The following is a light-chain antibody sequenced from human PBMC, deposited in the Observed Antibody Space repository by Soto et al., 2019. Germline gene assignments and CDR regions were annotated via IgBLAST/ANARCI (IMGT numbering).Light chain of an antibody. CDR1: QTISSD. J-gene: IGKJ5*01. CDR2: GAS. Sequence: DIVMTQSPATLSVSPGETATLSCRASQTISSDLAWYQQKPGQTPRLLIFGASNRATGIPARFSGSGSGTDFTLTISSLQSEDFAVYYCHHYNNFPPYTFGQGTRLEI. CDR3: HHYNNFPPYT. V-gene: IGKV3D-15*01.